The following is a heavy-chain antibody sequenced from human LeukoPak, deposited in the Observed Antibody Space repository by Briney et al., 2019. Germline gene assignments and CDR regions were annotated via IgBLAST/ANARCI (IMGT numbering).Heavy chain of an antibody. Sequence: GGSLRLSCEASGFIFSSHAMTWVRQAPGKGLEWVSGISGSGGSTYYADSVRGRFTISRDGSKNTLYLQMSSLKVEDTAVYYCAKDPDVWFGSYLDSWGQGTLVTVSS. CDR3: AKDPDVWFGSYLDS. CDR2: ISGSGGST. J-gene: IGHJ4*02. CDR1: GFIFSSHA. D-gene: IGHD3-10*01. V-gene: IGHV3-23*01.